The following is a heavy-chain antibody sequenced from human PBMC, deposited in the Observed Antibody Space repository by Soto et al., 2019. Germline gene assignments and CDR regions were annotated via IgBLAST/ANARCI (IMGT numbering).Heavy chain of an antibody. D-gene: IGHD5-12*01. J-gene: IGHJ3*01. CDR2: IKSKTDGGTT. CDR1: GFTFSNAW. V-gene: IGHV3-15*01. Sequence: EVQLVESGGGLVKPGGSLRLSCAASGFTFSNAWMSWVRQAPGKGLEWVGRIKSKTDGGTTDYAAPVKGRFTISRDDSNNTLYLQMNSLKPEDTAVYYCTTAPDSGSPGDWGQGTMVTVSS. CDR3: TTAPDSGSPGD.